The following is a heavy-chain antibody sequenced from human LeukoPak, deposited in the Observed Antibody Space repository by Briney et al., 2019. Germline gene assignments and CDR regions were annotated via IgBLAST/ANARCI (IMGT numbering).Heavy chain of an antibody. D-gene: IGHD5-18*01. J-gene: IGHJ4*02. CDR2: ISYDGSNK. CDR3: ARDLRYSYGFGFDY. V-gene: IGHV3-30-3*01. Sequence: VRQAXXKGLXWVXVISYDGSNKYYADSVKGRFTISRDNSKNTLYLQMNSLRAEDTAVYYCARDLRYSYGFGFDYWGQGTLVTVSS.